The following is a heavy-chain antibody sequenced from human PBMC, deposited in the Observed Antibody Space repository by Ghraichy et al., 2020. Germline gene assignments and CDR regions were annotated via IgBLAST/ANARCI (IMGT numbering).Heavy chain of an antibody. CDR3: ARSGDYDILTGYYLLDY. V-gene: IGHV3-30*04. CDR2: ISYDGSNK. Sequence: GGSLRLSCAASGFTFSSYAMHWVRQAPGKGLEWVAVISYDGSNKYYADSVKGRFTISRDNSKNTLYLQMNSLRAEDTAVYYCARSGDYDILTGYYLLDYWGQGTLVTVSS. D-gene: IGHD3-9*01. J-gene: IGHJ4*02. CDR1: GFTFSSYA.